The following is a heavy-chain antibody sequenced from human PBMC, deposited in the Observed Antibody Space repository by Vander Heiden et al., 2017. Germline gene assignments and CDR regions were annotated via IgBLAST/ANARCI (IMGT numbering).Heavy chain of an antibody. D-gene: IGHD2-15*01. Sequence: EVQLLESGGGLVQPGGSLRLSCAASEFAFSDHAMTWVRQAPGRGLEWVATIRNNGGETFYADSVKGRFTISRDNSRNMFYLQLNCLRGEDTAIYYCARVPRGLVKGSIDYWGQGALVTVSS. CDR2: IRNNGGET. V-gene: IGHV3-23*01. CDR3: ARVPRGLVKGSIDY. J-gene: IGHJ4*02. CDR1: EFAFSDHA.